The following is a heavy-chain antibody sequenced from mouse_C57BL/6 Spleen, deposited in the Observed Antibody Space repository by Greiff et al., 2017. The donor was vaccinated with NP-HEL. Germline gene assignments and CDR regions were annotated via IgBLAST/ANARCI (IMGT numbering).Heavy chain of an antibody. Sequence: EVKLMESGGGLVKPGGSLKLSCAASGFTFSSYAMSWVRQTPEKRLEWVATISDGGSYTYYPDNVKGRFTISRDNAKNNLYLQMSHLKSEDTAMYYCARAGTAQATDFDYWGQGTTLTVSS. J-gene: IGHJ2*01. D-gene: IGHD3-2*02. V-gene: IGHV5-4*03. CDR1: GFTFSSYA. CDR2: ISDGGSYT. CDR3: ARAGTAQATDFDY.